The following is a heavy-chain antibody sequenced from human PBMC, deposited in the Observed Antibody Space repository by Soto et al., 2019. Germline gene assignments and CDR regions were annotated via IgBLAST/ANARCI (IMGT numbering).Heavy chain of an antibody. Sequence: GGSLRLSCAASGFTFSSYGMHWVRQAPGKGLEWVAVISYDGSNKYYADSVKGRFTISRDNSKNTLYLQMNSLRAEDTAVYYCAKGVGDYVWGSYRYTTVFRYGMDVWGQGTTVTVSS. CDR1: GFTFSSYG. D-gene: IGHD3-16*02. CDR2: ISYDGSNK. V-gene: IGHV3-30*18. J-gene: IGHJ6*02. CDR3: AKGVGDYVWGSYRYTTVFRYGMDV.